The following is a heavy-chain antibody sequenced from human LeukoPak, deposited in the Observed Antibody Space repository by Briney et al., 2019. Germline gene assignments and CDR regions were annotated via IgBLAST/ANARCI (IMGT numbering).Heavy chain of an antibody. CDR2: VYFSGST. V-gene: IGHV4-61*02. D-gene: IGHD3-16*01. CDR1: GVSIGSSHYY. J-gene: IGHJ5*02. Sequence: PSETLFLTCTVSGVSIGSSHYYWGWIRQPAGKGLEWIGRVYFSGSTNYNPSLKGRVTISVDTSKNHFSLSLMSVTAADTAVYYCVKDGGHTALDPWGQGTQVTVSS. CDR3: VKDGGHTALDP.